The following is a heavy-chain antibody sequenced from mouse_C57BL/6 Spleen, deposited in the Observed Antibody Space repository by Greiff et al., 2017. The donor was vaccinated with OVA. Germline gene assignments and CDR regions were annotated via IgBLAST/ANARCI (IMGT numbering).Heavy chain of an antibody. CDR1: GFTFSDYY. CDR3: ARVPYSYYGSSCAYFDD. D-gene: IGHD1-1*01. CDR2: INYDGSST. V-gene: IGHV5-16*01. Sequence: EVQGVESEGGLVQPGSSMKLSCTASGFTFSDYYMAWVRQVPEKGLEWVANINYDGSSTYYLDSLKSRFIISRDNAKNILYLQMISLKSEDTATYYCARVPYSYYGSSCAYFDDWGQGTTLTVSS. J-gene: IGHJ2*01.